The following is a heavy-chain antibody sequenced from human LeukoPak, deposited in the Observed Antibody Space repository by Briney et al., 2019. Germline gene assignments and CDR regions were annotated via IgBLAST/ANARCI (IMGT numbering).Heavy chain of an antibody. V-gene: IGHV3-30*02. CDR1: GFTFSSYG. D-gene: IGHD3-22*01. CDR2: IRYDGSNK. CDR3: ASAREPYDSSGYPLDY. J-gene: IGHJ4*02. Sequence: SGGSLRLSCAASGFTFSSYGMHWVRQAPGKGLEWVAFIRYDGSNKYYADSVKGRFTISRDNSKNTLYLQMNSLRAEDTAVYYCASAREPYDSSGYPLDYWGQGTLVTVSS.